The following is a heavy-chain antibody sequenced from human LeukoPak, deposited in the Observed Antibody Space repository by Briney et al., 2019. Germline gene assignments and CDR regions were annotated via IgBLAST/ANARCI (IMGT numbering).Heavy chain of an antibody. CDR2: INPSGGST. D-gene: IGHD5-24*01. Sequence: ASVKVSCKASGYTFTDYYMHWVRQAPGQGLEWMGIINPSGGSTSYAQKFQGRVTMTRDMSTSTVYMELSSLRSEDTAVYYCARGEMATILGYWGQGTLVTVSS. J-gene: IGHJ4*02. CDR1: GYTFTDYY. V-gene: IGHV1-46*01. CDR3: ARGEMATILGY.